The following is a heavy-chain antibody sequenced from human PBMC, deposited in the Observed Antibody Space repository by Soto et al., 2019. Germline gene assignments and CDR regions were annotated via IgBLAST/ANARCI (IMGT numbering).Heavy chain of an antibody. Sequence: EVQLVESGGGLVQPGGSLRLSCAASGFTFSSYSMNWVRQAPGKGLEWVSYISSSSSTIYYAGSVKGRGTIPRDNAKNPLYLQMNSLRDEDTAVYYCARDGGSLGYWGQGTLVTVSS. J-gene: IGHJ4*02. D-gene: IGHD1-26*01. CDR1: GFTFSSYS. V-gene: IGHV3-48*02. CDR2: ISSSSSTI. CDR3: ARDGGSLGY.